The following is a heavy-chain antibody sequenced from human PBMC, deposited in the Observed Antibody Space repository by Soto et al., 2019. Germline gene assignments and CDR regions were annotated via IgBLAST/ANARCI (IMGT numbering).Heavy chain of an antibody. CDR2: IYYSGST. D-gene: IGHD7-27*01. Sequence: PSETLSLTCTVSGGSISSGGYYWSWIRQHPGKGLEWIGYIYYSGSTYYNPSLKSRVTISVDTSKNQFSLKLGSVTAADTAVYYCASSSTGVTFDYWGQGTLVTVSS. V-gene: IGHV4-31*03. J-gene: IGHJ4*02. CDR3: ASSSTGVTFDY. CDR1: GGSISSGGYY.